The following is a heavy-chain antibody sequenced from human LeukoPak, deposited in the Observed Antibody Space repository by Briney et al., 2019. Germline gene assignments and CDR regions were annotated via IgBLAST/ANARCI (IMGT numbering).Heavy chain of an antibody. Sequence: GGSLRLSCAAPGFSFNDYAMHWVRQAPGKGLEWVAFIRYDGSNKYYADSVKGRFIISRDNSKNTLYLQMNSLRAEDTAVFYCAKDPTHYNILTGYRRRDAFDIWGQGTMVTVSS. CDR2: IRYDGSNK. D-gene: IGHD3-9*01. CDR1: GFSFNDYA. V-gene: IGHV3-30*02. J-gene: IGHJ3*02. CDR3: AKDPTHYNILTGYRRRDAFDI.